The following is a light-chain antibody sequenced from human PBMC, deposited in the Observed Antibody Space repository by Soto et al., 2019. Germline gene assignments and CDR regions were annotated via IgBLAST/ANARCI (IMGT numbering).Light chain of an antibody. CDR2: DAS. CDR1: QSVSSW. J-gene: IGKJ1*01. CDR3: QQYGSSSST. Sequence: IQGTQSPSTLSASVGNRVTITCRASQSVSSWLAWYQQKPGKAPKVLIHDASNLAAGVPSRFSGSGSGTEFTLTISRLEPEDFAAYYCQQYGSSSSTFGPGTKVDIK. V-gene: IGKV1-5*01.